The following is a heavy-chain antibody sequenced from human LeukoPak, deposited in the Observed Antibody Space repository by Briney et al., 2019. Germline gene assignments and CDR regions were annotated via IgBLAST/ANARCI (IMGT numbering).Heavy chain of an antibody. V-gene: IGHV4-34*01. D-gene: IGHD3-10*01. CDR1: GGSFSGYY. CDR3: ARASRKVYYYGSGSFRDHYYYMDV. Sequence: SETLSLTCAVYGGSFSGYYWSWIRQPPGEGLEWIGEINHSGSTNYNPSLKSRVTISVDTSKNQFSLKLSSVTAADTAVYYCARASRKVYYYGSGSFRDHYYYMDVWGKGTTVTVSS. CDR2: INHSGST. J-gene: IGHJ6*03.